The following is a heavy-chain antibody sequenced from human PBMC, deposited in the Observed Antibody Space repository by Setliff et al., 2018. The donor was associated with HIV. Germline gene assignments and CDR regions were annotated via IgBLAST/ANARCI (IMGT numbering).Heavy chain of an antibody. CDR2: ISTYSDET. D-gene: IGHD3-10*01. J-gene: IGHJ4*02. Sequence: ASVKVSCKPSGFTFTAYGLSWVRQAPGQGLEWMGWISTYSDETSYALRLQGRVTMTTDTPTSTAYMELRGLKSDATAVYSCARWGPMDLWSDYWGQGTLVTVSS. V-gene: IGHV1-18*01. CDR1: GFTFTAYG. CDR3: ARWGPMDLWSDY.